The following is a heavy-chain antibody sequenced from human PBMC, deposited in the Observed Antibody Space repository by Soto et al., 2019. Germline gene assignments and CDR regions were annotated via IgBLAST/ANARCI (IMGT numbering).Heavy chain of an antibody. CDR3: AKDVGQQLVLNYGMDV. D-gene: IGHD6-6*01. V-gene: IGHV3-30*18. J-gene: IGHJ6*02. CDR1: GFTFRSFG. Sequence: QVQLVESGGCVIQPGTSLSLSCGSSGFTFRSFGMYWVRQAPGKGLEWVAVVSYDGNHKYYADSVKGRFTVSRDNAKNMLYLKMNSLRGEDTAVYYCAKDVGQQLVLNYGMDVWGQGTTVTVSS. CDR2: VSYDGNHK.